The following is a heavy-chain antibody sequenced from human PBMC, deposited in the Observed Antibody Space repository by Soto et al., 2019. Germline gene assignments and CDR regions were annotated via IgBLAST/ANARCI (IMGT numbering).Heavy chain of an antibody. J-gene: IGHJ4*02. Sequence: GGSLRLSCAASGFTFSSYEMNWVRQAPGKGLEWVSYISSSGSTIYYADSVKGRFTISRDNAKNSLYLQMNSLRAEDTAVYYCARDSPAKITMMPPYFDYWGQGTLVTVSS. CDR1: GFTFSSYE. CDR3: ARDSPAKITMMPPYFDY. CDR2: ISSSGSTI. V-gene: IGHV3-48*03. D-gene: IGHD3-22*01.